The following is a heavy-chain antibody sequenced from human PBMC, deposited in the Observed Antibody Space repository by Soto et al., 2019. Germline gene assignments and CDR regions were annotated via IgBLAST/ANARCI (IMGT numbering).Heavy chain of an antibody. CDR1: VISVG. CDR2: IYVNDGNT. D-gene: IGHD3-10*01. CDR3: ARRGPQYMDV. V-gene: IGHV1-18*01. Sequence: QDQLVQSGAEVKKPGASVKVSCKASVISVGVSWVRQAPGQGLEWLGWIYVNDGNTHYAQKFQDRLTMTADTSTSTAYVELRSLRSDDTAVYYCARRGPQYMDVWGEGTTVTVSS. J-gene: IGHJ6*04.